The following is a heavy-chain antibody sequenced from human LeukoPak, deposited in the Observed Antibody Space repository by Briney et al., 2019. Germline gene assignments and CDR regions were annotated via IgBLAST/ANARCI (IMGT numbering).Heavy chain of an antibody. J-gene: IGHJ6*02. CDR3: ARDLRVRGYSYGQPLEYYYGMDV. V-gene: IGHV4-59*01. D-gene: IGHD5-18*01. Sequence: PSETLPLTCTVSGGSISSYYWSWIRQPPGKGLEWIGYIYYSGSTNYNPSLKSRVTISVDTSKNQFSLKLSSVTAADTAVYYCARDLRVRGYSYGQPLEYYYGMDVWGQGTTVTVSS. CDR2: IYYSGST. CDR1: GGSISSYY.